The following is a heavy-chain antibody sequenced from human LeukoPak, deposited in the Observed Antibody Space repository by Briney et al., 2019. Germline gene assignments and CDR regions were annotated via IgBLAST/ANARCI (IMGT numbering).Heavy chain of an antibody. CDR3: AKGLLRTYFSDSSGHTRETPNYFGS. V-gene: IGHV3-74*01. CDR2: INGDGTIT. Sequence: PGGSLRISCAASGFTFSSYWMHWVRQAPGKGLVWVSHINGDGTITNYADSVKGRFTISRDNSRNTLYLQMNSLRAEDTAVYYCAKGLLRTYFSDSSGHTRETPNYFGSWGQGTLVTVSS. CDR1: GFTFSSYW. J-gene: IGHJ4*02. D-gene: IGHD3-22*01.